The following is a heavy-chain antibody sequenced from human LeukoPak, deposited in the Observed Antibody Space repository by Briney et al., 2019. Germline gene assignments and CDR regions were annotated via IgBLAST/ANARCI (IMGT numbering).Heavy chain of an antibody. Sequence: GGSLRLSCAASGFTFSSYSMNWVRQAPGKGLEWVSYISSSSTIYYADSVKGRFTISRDNAKNSLYLQMNSLRAEDTAVYYCARDRGTNGVCHEWGQGTLVTVSS. CDR1: GFTFSSYS. D-gene: IGHD2-8*01. V-gene: IGHV3-48*01. CDR3: ARDRGTNGVCHE. J-gene: IGHJ4*02. CDR2: ISSSSTI.